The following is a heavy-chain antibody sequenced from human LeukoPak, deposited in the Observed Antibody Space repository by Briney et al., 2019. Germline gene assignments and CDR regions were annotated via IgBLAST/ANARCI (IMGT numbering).Heavy chain of an antibody. CDR1: GYTFTGYY. D-gene: IGHD6-19*01. CDR3: ASSLPPIKQRPVN. CDR2: INPNSGGT. J-gene: IGHJ1*01. V-gene: IGHV1-2*06. Sequence: ASVKVSCKASGYTFTGYYMHWVRQAPGQGLEWMGRINPNSGGTNYAQKFQGRVTMTRDTSISTAYMELSRLRSDDTAVYYCASSLPPIKQRPVNWGQGTLVTVSS.